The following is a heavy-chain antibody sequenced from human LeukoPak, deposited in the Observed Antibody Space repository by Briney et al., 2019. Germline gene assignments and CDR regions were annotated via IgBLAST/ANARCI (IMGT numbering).Heavy chain of an antibody. D-gene: IGHD6-19*01. J-gene: IGHJ4*01. Sequence: QPGGSLRLSCAASGFTFSSYAIHWVRQAPGKGLEWVAVISYDGSNEYYADSVKGRFIISRDDSWNTLYLQMNSLRGGDTALYYCARDGNGFNSGWSAFFDYWGQGTLVTVSS. CDR1: GFTFSSYA. V-gene: IGHV3-30*04. CDR2: ISYDGSNE. CDR3: ARDGNGFNSGWSAFFDY.